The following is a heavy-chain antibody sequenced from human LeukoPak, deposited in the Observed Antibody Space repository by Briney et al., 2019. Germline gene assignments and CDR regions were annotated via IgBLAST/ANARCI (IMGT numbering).Heavy chain of an antibody. V-gene: IGHV4-59*01. Sequence: SETLSLTCTVSGASISNYYWTWIRQPPGKGLEWIGYIYYSGSTNYRPSLKRRVTISVDTSKNQVSLRLSSVTSADTAVYYCAKAAKYYFGSDTYYYFDYWGQGILVTVSS. CDR3: AKAAKYYFGSDTYYYFDY. D-gene: IGHD3-10*01. CDR1: GASISNYY. CDR2: IYYSGST. J-gene: IGHJ4*02.